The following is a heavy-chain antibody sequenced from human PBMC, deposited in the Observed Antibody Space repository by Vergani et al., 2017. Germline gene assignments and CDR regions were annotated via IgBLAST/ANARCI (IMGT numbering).Heavy chain of an antibody. J-gene: IGHJ4*02. D-gene: IGHD3-3*01. CDR3: ARTRITIFGVVIRGYYFDY. V-gene: IGHV4-31*01. CDR1: GGSISSGGYY. CDR2: IYYRGST. Sequence: QVQLQESGPGLVKPSQTLSLTCTVSGGSISSGGYYWSWIRQHPGKGLEWIGDIYYRGSTYYNPSLKSPVTISVDTSKNQFSLKLSSVTAADTAVYYCARTRITIFGVVIRGYYFDYWGQGTLVTVSS.